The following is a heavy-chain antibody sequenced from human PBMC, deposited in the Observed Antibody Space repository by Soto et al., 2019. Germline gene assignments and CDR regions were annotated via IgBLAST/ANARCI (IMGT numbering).Heavy chain of an antibody. CDR3: AKERGGFTNGWEFFDS. CDR2: ISGNGGTT. D-gene: IGHD3-10*01. J-gene: IGHJ4*02. Sequence: EVVLLESGGGLVQPGGSLRLSCEVSGFAFSFYSMSWVRQAAGKGLEWVASISGNGGTTYYAASGKGRFTFSRDNSKNTLYLQMNNLRGEDTAVYYCAKERGGFTNGWEFFDSWGQGTLVTVSS. V-gene: IGHV3-23*01. CDR1: GFAFSFYS.